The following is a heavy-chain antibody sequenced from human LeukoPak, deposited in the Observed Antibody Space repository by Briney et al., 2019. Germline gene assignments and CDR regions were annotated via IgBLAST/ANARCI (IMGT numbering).Heavy chain of an antibody. CDR3: ARGIPRGDYPGIYYYYYGMDV. D-gene: IGHD4-17*01. CDR1: GGSISSYY. J-gene: IGHJ6*02. Sequence: PSETLSLTCTVSGGSISSYYWSWIRQPPGKGLEWIGYIYYSGSTNYNPSLKSRVTISVDTSKNQFSLKLSSVTAADTAVYYCARGIPRGDYPGIYYYYYGMDVWGQGTTVTVSS. V-gene: IGHV4-59*01. CDR2: IYYSGST.